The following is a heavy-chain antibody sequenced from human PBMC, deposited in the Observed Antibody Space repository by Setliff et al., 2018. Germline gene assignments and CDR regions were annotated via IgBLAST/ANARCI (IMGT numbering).Heavy chain of an antibody. CDR2: IYTSGST. J-gene: IGHJ6*03. D-gene: IGHD6-19*01. V-gene: IGHV4-4*07. CDR3: AREQWLDPPGYYYIDV. Sequence: PSQTLSLTCIVSGGSISSYYRTWIRQPARKGLEWIGRIYTSGSTNYNTSLKSRVTMSVDTSRNQFSLKLNSVTGADMAVYYCAREQWLDPPGYYYIDVWAKGTTVTVSS. CDR1: GGSISSYY.